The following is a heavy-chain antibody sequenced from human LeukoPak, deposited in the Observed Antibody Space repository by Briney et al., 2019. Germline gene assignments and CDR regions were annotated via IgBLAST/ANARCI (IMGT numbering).Heavy chain of an antibody. CDR1: GGTFSSYA. CDR2: IIPIFGTA. D-gene: IGHD3-22*01. Sequence: SVKVSCKASGGTFSSYAISWVRQAPGQGLEWMGGIIPIFGTANYAQKFQGRVTITADESTSTAYMELSSLGSEDTAEYYCARGPDSSGYYTYYYYGMDVWGQGTTVTVSS. CDR3: ARGPDSSGYYTYYYYGMDV. V-gene: IGHV1-69*13. J-gene: IGHJ6*02.